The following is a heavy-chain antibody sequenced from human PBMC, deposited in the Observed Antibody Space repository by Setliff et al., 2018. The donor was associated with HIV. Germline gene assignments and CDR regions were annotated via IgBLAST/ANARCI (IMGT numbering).Heavy chain of an antibody. CDR1: GFTFSSYT. J-gene: IGHJ3*02. Sequence: GGSLRLSCAASGFTFSSYTMNWVRQAPGKGLEWVSFISDSSTYIYYADSLRGRFTISRDNAKNSLYLQMNSLRAEDTAIYYCARGGSCTTTTCYPSAFDIWGQGTMVT. D-gene: IGHD2-2*01. V-gene: IGHV3-21*06. CDR3: ARGGSCTTTTCYPSAFDI. CDR2: ISDSSTYI.